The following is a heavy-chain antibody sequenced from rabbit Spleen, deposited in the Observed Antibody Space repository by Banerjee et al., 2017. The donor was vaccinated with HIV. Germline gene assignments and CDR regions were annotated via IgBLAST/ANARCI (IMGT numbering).Heavy chain of an antibody. J-gene: IGHJ4*01. CDR1: GFSFSTGYY. V-gene: IGHV1S40*01. Sequence: QSLEESGGDMVQPGASLTLTCKASGFSFSTGYYICWVRQAPGKGPEWIGCIYPDGSGSTAYASWAKGRFTISKTSSTTVTLQMTSLTAADTATYFCARSIGDDCWSLWGPGTLVTVS. CDR2: IYPDGSGST. CDR3: ARSIGDDCWSL. D-gene: IGHD2-1*01.